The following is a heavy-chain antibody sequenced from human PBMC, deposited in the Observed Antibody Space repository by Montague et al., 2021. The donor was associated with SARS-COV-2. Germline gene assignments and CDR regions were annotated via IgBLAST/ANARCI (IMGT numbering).Heavy chain of an antibody. CDR2: MYYSGST. CDR1: GGSISSYY. J-gene: IGHJ4*02. V-gene: IGHV4-59*13. Sequence: SETLSLTCTVSGGSISSYYWSWIRQPPGKGLEWIGYMYYSGSTNYNPSLKSQVTLSVDTSKNQFPLKLSSVTAADTAVYYCARDFDYWGQGTLVTVSS. CDR3: ARDFDY.